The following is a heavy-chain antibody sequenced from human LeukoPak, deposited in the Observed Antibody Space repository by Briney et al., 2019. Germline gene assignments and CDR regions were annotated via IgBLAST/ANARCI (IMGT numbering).Heavy chain of an antibody. V-gene: IGHV1-8*01. CDR3: ARGQFPRYYDFWRGSDPNWFDP. Sequence: ASVKVSCKASGYTCTSYDINWVRRATGRGLVGMGWMNPTSGNTGYAQTFQGRVTMTRNTSISTAYMELSSLRSEDTAVYYCARGQFPRYYDFWRGSDPNWFDPWGQGTLVTVSS. CDR2: MNPTSGNT. J-gene: IGHJ5*02. D-gene: IGHD3-3*01. CDR1: GYTCTSYD.